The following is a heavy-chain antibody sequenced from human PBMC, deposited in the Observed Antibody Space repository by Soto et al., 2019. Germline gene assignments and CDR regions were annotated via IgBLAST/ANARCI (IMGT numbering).Heavy chain of an antibody. CDR1: GGTFSSYA. CDR3: ARGHCGGDCYLEDYYGMDV. D-gene: IGHD2-21*02. Sequence: GASVKVSCKASGGTFSSYAISWVRQAPGQGLEWMGGIIPIFGTANYAQKFQGRVTITADESTSTAYMELSSLRSEDTAVYYCARGHCGGDCYLEDYYGMDVCGQGTTVTVSS. J-gene: IGHJ6*02. CDR2: IIPIFGTA. V-gene: IGHV1-69*13.